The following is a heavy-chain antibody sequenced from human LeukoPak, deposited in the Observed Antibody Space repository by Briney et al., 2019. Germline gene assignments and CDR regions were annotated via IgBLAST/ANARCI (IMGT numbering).Heavy chain of an antibody. CDR1: GFTFSDYY. V-gene: IGHV3-11*01. Sequence: GGSLRLSCAASGFTFSDYYMSWIRQAPGKGLEWVSYISSSGSTIYYADSVKGRFTISRDNAKNSLYLQMNSLRAEDTAVYYCARAPAYQLPTAFDIWGQGTMVTVSS. J-gene: IGHJ3*02. CDR3: ARAPAYQLPTAFDI. D-gene: IGHD2-2*01. CDR2: ISSSGSTI.